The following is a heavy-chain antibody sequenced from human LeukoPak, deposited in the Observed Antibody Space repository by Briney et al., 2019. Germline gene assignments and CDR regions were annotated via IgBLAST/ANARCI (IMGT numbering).Heavy chain of an antibody. CDR1: GFIFSSYA. D-gene: IGHD3-3*01. CDR2: ISGSGGST. J-gene: IGHJ4*02. Sequence: GGSLRLSCAASGFIFSSYAMSWVRQAPGKGLEWVSGISGSGGSTYYADFVKGRFTISRDNSKNTLYLQMNSLRAEDTAVYYCAKGRGITIFGVANDYWGQGTLVTVSS. V-gene: IGHV3-23*01. CDR3: AKGRGITIFGVANDY.